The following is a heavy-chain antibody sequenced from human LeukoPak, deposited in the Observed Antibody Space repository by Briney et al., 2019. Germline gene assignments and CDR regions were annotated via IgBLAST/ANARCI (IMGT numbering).Heavy chain of an antibody. D-gene: IGHD6-19*01. CDR1: GGSISSYY. Sequence: SETLSLTCTVSGGSISSYYWSWIRQPAGTALEWTGRIYTSGTITYNPSLKSRVTMSVDTSKNQFSLKLSSVTAADTAVYYCARVRVAVPENYIDYWGQGTLVTVSS. CDR3: ARVRVAVPENYIDY. J-gene: IGHJ4*02. CDR2: IYTSGTI. V-gene: IGHV4-4*07.